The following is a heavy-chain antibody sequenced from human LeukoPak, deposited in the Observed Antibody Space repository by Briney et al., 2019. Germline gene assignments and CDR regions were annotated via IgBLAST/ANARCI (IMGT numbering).Heavy chain of an antibody. Sequence: GGSLRLSCAASGLTFTGYAMSWVRQAPGKGLEWVSTISGSGGTTNYADSVKGRFTISRDNSKDTLYLQMNSPRAEDTAVYYCAKSWIRVGSFDYWGQGTLVTVSS. CDR2: ISGSGGTT. CDR3: AKSWIRVGSFDY. D-gene: IGHD5-18*01. CDR1: GLTFTGYA. J-gene: IGHJ4*02. V-gene: IGHV3-23*01.